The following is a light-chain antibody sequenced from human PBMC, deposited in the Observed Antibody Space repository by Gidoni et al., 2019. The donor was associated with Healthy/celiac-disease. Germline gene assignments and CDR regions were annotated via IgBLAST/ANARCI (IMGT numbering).Light chain of an antibody. CDR2: WAS. J-gene: IGKJ3*01. Sequence: DIEMTQSPESLAESLGERATINCKFSQSVLYSSNNKYYLAWYQQKPGQPPKLLIYWASTRESGVPDRFSSSGSGTDFTLTISSLQAEDVAVYYCQQYYSTPLFTFGPGTKVDIK. CDR1: QSVLYSSNNKYY. V-gene: IGKV4-1*01. CDR3: QQYYSTPLFT.